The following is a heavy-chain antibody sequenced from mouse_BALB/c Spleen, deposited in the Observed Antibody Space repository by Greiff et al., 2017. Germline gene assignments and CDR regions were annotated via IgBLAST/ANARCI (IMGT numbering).Heavy chain of an antibody. CDR3: ARGGGNYLYAMDY. J-gene: IGHJ4*01. CDR2: IWAGGST. CDR1: GFSLTSYG. Sequence: QVQLKESGPGLVAPSQSLSITCTVSGFSLTSYGVHWVRQPPGKGLEWLGVIWAGGSTNYNSALMSRLSISKDNSKSQVFLKMNSLQTDDTAMYYCARGGGNYLYAMDYWGEGTSVTVSS. V-gene: IGHV2-9*02. D-gene: IGHD2-1*01.